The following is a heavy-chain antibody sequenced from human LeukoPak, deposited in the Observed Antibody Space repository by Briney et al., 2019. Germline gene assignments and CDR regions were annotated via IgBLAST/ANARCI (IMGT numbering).Heavy chain of an antibody. CDR1: GGSIRSGSYY. J-gene: IGHJ4*02. CDR2: IYTSGST. Sequence: SQTLSLICTASGGSIRSGSYYWSWIRQPAGKGLEWIGRIYTSGSTNYNPSLKSRVTISVGTSKNQFSLKLSSVTAADTAVYYCARGSCSSTSCYMGDYWGQGTLVTVSS. V-gene: IGHV4-61*02. D-gene: IGHD2-2*02. CDR3: ARGSCSSTSCYMGDY.